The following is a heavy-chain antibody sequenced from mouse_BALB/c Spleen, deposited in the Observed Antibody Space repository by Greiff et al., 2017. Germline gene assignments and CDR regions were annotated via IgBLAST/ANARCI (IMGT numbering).Heavy chain of an antibody. CDR3: ARWSSYYGNQPSYAMDY. CDR2: IDPYYGGT. V-gene: IGHV1-39*01. D-gene: IGHD2-10*01. CDR1: GYSFTGYN. Sequence: VQLQQSGPELEKPGASVKISCKASGYSFTGYNMNWVKQSNGKSLEWIGNIDPYYGGTSYNQKFKGKATLTVDKSSSTAYMQLKSLTSEDSAVYYCARWSSYYGNQPSYAMDYWGQGTSVTVSS. J-gene: IGHJ4*01.